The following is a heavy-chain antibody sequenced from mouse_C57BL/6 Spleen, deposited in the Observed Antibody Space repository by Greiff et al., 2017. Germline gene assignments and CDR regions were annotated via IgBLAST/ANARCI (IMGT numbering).Heavy chain of an antibody. D-gene: IGHD1-1*01. CDR3: ARGGVYYYGSSDYWYFDV. V-gene: IGHV3-6*01. CDR2: ISYDGSN. J-gene: IGHJ1*03. Sequence: EVKLQESGPGLVKPSQSLSLTCSVTGYSITSGYYWNWIRQFPGNKLEWMGYISYDGSNNYNPSLKNRISITRDTSKNQFFLKLNSVTTEDTATYYCARGGVYYYGSSDYWYFDVWGTGTTVTVSS. CDR1: GYSITSGYY.